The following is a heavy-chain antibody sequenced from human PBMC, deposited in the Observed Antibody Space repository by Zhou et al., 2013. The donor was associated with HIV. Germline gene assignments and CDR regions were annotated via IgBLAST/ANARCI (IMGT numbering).Heavy chain of an antibody. Sequence: QVQLVQSGAEVKKSGSSVKVSCKASGGSFDAYVISWVRQAPGQSLDWMGWINPNSGGTNYAQNFQGRVTMTRDTSISTAYMELSRLRSDDTAVYYCARDERAFDYWGQGTLVTVPS. V-gene: IGHV1-2*02. CDR2: INPNSGGT. CDR1: GGSFDAYV. CDR3: ARDERAFDY. J-gene: IGHJ4*02.